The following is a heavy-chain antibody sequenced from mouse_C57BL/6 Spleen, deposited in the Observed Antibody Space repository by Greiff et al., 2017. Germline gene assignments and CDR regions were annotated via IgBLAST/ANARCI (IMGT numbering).Heavy chain of an antibody. J-gene: IGHJ2*01. Sequence: QVQLQQSGAELVRPGTSVKVSCKASGYAFTNYLIEWVKQRPGQGLEWIGVINPGSGGTNYNEKFKGKATLTADKSSSTAYMQLSSLTSEDSAVYFCARRGDFLLGYGISSFDYWGKGTTLTVSS. CDR2: INPGSGGT. CDR1: GYAFTNYL. V-gene: IGHV1-54*01. CDR3: ARRGDFLLGYGISSFDY. D-gene: IGHD1-1*01.